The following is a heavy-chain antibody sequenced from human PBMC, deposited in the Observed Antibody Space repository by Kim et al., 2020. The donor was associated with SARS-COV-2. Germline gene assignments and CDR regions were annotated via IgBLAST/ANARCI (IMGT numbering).Heavy chain of an antibody. CDR1: GYIFTSYA. Sequence: ASVKVSCKGSGYIFTSYAVNWVRQAPGQGLEWMGWINTNKGNPTYAQGFTGRFVFSSDTSVTTAYLEIGSLKAADTAVYYCAVASAKFVDAFDVWGQGTM. CDR3: AVASAKFVDAFDV. V-gene: IGHV7-4-1*01. J-gene: IGHJ3*01. CDR2: INTNKGNP. D-gene: IGHD6-19*01.